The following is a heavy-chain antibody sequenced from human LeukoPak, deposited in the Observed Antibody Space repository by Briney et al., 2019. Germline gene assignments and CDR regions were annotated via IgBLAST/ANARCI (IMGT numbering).Heavy chain of an antibody. CDR2: IKQDGSEK. CDR3: ARAPRIQYYYYYYMDV. D-gene: IGHD5-18*01. J-gene: IGHJ6*03. V-gene: IGHV3-7*01. CDR1: GFTFSSYW. Sequence: GGSLRLSCAASGFTFSSYWMSWVRQAPGKGLEWVANIKQDGSEKYYVDSVKGRFTISRDNAKNSLCLQMNSLRAEDTAVYYCARAPRIQYYYYYYMDVWGKGTTVTVSS.